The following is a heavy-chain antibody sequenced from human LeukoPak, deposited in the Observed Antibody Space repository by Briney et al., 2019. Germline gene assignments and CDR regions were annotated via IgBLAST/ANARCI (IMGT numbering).Heavy chain of an antibody. D-gene: IGHD2/OR15-2a*01. V-gene: IGHV3-23*01. CDR2: ITGRST. CDR1: GFTFGDYA. J-gene: IGHJ4*02. Sequence: PGGSLRLSCTASGFTFGDYAMSWVRQAPGKGLEWVSAITGRSTYSADSVKGRFTISRDNSKNTLYLQMNSLRAADTAVYYCAKTITTWAFNYWGQGTLVTVSS. CDR3: AKTITTWAFNY.